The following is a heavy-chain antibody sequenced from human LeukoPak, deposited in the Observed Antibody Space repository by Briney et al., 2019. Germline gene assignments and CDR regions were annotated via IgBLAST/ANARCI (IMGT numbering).Heavy chain of an antibody. CDR3: ARDRWNIGNY. D-gene: IGHD2/OR15-2a*01. Sequence: SETLSLTCTVSGGSISGYYWSWIRQPPGKGLEWIGSISFSGSAYYNPSLQSRVTISVDTSKNQFSLRLNSVTTADTAVYYCARDRWNIGNYWGQGILVTVSS. J-gene: IGHJ4*02. V-gene: IGHV4-59*12. CDR2: ISFSGSA. CDR1: GGSISGYY.